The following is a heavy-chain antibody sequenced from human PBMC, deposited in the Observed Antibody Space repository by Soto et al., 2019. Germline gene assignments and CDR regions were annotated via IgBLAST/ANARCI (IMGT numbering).Heavy chain of an antibody. CDR1: GGSISSGDYY. J-gene: IGHJ4*02. CDR2: IYYSGST. D-gene: IGHD1-26*01. CDR3: ASGWELLGLDY. V-gene: IGHV4-30-4*01. Sequence: SETLSLTCTVSGGSISSGDYYWSWLRQPPGKGLEWIGYIYYSGSTYYNPSLKSRVTISVDTSKNQFSLKLSSVTAADTAVYYCASGWELLGLDYWGQGTLVTSPQ.